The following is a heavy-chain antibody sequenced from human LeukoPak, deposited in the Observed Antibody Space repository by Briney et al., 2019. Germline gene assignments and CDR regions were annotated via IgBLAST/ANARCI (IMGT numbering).Heavy chain of an antibody. V-gene: IGHV3-74*01. Sequence: PGGSLRLSFAASGFAFSSCWMHWVRQAPGKGLVWVSRINGDGSSTGYADSVKGRLTISRDNANNMMYLQMDSLRAEDSATYYCVRGTTYSSTKADFWGQGTLVTVSS. CDR2: INGDGSST. D-gene: IGHD6-13*01. CDR3: VRGTTYSSTKADF. J-gene: IGHJ4*02. CDR1: GFAFSSCW.